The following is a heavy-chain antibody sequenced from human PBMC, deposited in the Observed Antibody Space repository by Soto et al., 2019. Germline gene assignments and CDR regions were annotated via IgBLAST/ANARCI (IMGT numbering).Heavy chain of an antibody. J-gene: IGHJ4*02. CDR2: ISSDGSKT. CDR3: ARAGGGYPSYEIYYFDH. CDR1: GFTFSLSA. Sequence: QVQLVESGGGVVQPGTSLRLSCAASGFTFSLSAIHWVRQAPGKGLEWVAVISSDGSKTYYADSVKGRFTFSRDNSKNTLDVQVNSLRPEDTAVYYCARAGGGYPSYEIYYFDHWGQGTLVTVSS. D-gene: IGHD3-9*01. V-gene: IGHV3-30*03.